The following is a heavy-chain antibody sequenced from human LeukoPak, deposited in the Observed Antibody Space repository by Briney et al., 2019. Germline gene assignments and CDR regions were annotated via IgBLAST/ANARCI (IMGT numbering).Heavy chain of an antibody. D-gene: IGHD6-13*01. CDR3: ANGRTAPDGPEFVY. V-gene: IGHV3-30*18. Sequence: PGRSLRLSCADSGFTFSSYGMHWVRQAPGKGLEWVAAISYDGSGSYHADSARGRFTISRDDSKNTLNLQVNSLRGDDTAVYYCANGRTAPDGPEFVYWGQGTLVTVSS. J-gene: IGHJ4*02. CDR2: ISYDGSGS. CDR1: GFTFSSYG.